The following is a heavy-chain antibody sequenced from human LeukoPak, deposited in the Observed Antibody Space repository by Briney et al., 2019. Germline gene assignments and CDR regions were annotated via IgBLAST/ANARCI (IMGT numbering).Heavy chain of an antibody. V-gene: IGHV3-7*03. D-gene: IGHD6-13*01. CDR1: GFAFSDYW. CDR3: AKAQGAWYYFDS. CDR2: INEDGSKK. Sequence: GGSLRLSCAASGFAFSDYWMSWVRQAPGKGLEWVANINEDGSKKHYLDSVKGRFTMTRDNSKNTIFLQLNNVRADDTAVYFCAKAQGAWYYFDSWGQGTLVTVSS. J-gene: IGHJ4*02.